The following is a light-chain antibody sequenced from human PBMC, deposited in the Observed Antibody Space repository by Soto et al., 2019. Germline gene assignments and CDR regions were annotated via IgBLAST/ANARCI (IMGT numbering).Light chain of an antibody. CDR3: QQYNNWPPLP. CDR2: GAS. J-gene: IGKJ4*01. V-gene: IGKV3-15*01. CDR1: QSVSSN. Sequence: EIVMTQSPATLSVSPGERATLSCRASQSVSSNLAWYQQKPGQAPRLLIYGASTRATGIPARFSGSGSGTEFTLTISSLQSEDFAVYYCQQYNNWPPLPFGGGTKVDIX.